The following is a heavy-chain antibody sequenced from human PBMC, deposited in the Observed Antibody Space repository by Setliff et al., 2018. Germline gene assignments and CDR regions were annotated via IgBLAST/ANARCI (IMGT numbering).Heavy chain of an antibody. CDR3: ARDRTFYGSGTYTRWFDY. J-gene: IGHJ4*02. CDR2: IFYSGDT. Sequence: SETLSLTCSVSGGSLSGSSDYWGWIRQPPGKGLEWIGFIFYSGDTKSNPSLKGRVTMSVDTSKNQFSLRLTSVTAADTAVYYCARDRTFYGSGTYTRWFDYWGQGTLVTVSS. D-gene: IGHD3-10*01. CDR1: GGSLSGSSDY. V-gene: IGHV4-61*01.